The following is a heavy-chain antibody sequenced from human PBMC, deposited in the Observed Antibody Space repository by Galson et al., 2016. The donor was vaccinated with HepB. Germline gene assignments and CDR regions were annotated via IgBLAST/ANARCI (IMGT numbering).Heavy chain of an antibody. CDR1: GFSFSNYG. J-gene: IGHJ4*02. CDR3: AKEILDIVATTHPDY. D-gene: IGHD5-12*01. CDR2: ISYDGNNK. V-gene: IGHV3-30*18. Sequence: SLRLSCAASGFSFSNYGMHWVRQAPGKGLEWVTFISYDGNNKYYAESVKGRFAMSRDNSKDTLYLQMNSLRPEDTAMYYCAKEILDIVATTHPDYWGQGTLVTVSS.